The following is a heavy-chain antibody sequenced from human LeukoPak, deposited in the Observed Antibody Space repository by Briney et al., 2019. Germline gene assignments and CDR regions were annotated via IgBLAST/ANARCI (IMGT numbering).Heavy chain of an antibody. CDR3: ARMDTAMVTFDYFDY. J-gene: IGHJ4*02. CDR2: ISAYSGNT. V-gene: IGHV1-18*04. Sequence: VASVKVSCKASGYTFTSYGISWVRQAPGQGLEWMGWISAYSGNTNYAQKLQGRVTMTTDTSTSTAYMELRSLRSDDTAVYYCARMDTAMVTFDYFDYWGQGTLVTVSS. D-gene: IGHD5-18*01. CDR1: GYTFTSYG.